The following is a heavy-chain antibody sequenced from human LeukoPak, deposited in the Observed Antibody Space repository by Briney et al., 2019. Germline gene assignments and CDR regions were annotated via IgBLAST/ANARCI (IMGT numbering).Heavy chain of an antibody. CDR2: INHSGST. J-gene: IGHJ2*01. D-gene: IGHD6-6*01. CDR1: GGSFSGYY. Sequence: SETLSLTCAVYGGSFSGYYWSWIRQSPGKGLEWIGEINHSGSTNYNPSLKSRVTIPVDTSKNQSSLKLNSVTAADTAVYYCARRRQYDSSLFWNFDLWGRGTLVTASS. V-gene: IGHV4-34*01. CDR3: ARRRQYDSSLFWNFDL.